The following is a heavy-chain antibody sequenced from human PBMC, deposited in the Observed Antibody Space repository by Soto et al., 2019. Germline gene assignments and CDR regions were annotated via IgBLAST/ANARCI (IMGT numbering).Heavy chain of an antibody. Sequence: SVKVSCKASGGTFSSYAISWVRQAPGQGLEWMGGIIPIFGTANYAQKFQGRVTITADKSTSTAYMELRSLRSEDTAVYYCARYNSNYEVGRDYYFDYWGQGTMVTVSS. CDR3: ARYNSNYEVGRDYYFDY. CDR2: IIPIFGTA. D-gene: IGHD4-4*01. V-gene: IGHV1-69*06. CDR1: GGTFSSYA. J-gene: IGHJ4*02.